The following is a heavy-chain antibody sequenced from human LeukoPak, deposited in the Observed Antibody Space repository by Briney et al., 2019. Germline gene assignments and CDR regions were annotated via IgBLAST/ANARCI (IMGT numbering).Heavy chain of an antibody. V-gene: IGHV3-33*01. D-gene: IGHD5-18*01. CDR3: ARGMVGGYSNFDY. Sequence: GGSLRLSSAASRFTFSRYGMHWVREAPGKGLEWEKVRWYNRDNKYDAVSVKGRFSISRDNSKKTLYLQVNSLRAEDTAVYSRARGMVGGYSNFDYWGQGTLVTVSS. J-gene: IGHJ4*02. CDR1: RFTFSRYG. CDR2: RWYNRDNK.